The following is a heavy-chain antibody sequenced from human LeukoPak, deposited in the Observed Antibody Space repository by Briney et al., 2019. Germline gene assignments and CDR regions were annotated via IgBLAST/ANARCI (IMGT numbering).Heavy chain of an antibody. J-gene: IGHJ6*02. D-gene: IGHD6-13*01. CDR2: IYYSGST. V-gene: IGHV4-39*01. CDR1: GGSISSSSYY. CDR3: AGHSSSWYYYGMDV. Sequence: SETLSLTCTVSGGSISSSSYYWGWIRQPPGKGLEWIGSIYYSGSTYYNPSLKSRVTISVDTSKNQFSLKLSSVTAADTAEYYCAGHSSSWYYYGMDVWGQGTTVTVSS.